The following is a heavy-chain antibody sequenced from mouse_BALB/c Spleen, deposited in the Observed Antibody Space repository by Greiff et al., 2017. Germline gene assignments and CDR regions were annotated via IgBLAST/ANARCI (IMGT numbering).Heavy chain of an antibody. CDR3: ARALRYFDY. Sequence: EVQVVESGGGLVKPGGSLKLSCAASGFTFSSYAMSWVRQTPEKRLEWVASISSGGSTYYPDSVKGRFTISRDNARNILYLQMSSLRSEDTAMYYCARALRYFDYWGQGTTLTVSS. J-gene: IGHJ2*01. V-gene: IGHV5-6-5*01. CDR1: GFTFSSYA. CDR2: ISSGGST. D-gene: IGHD1-1*01.